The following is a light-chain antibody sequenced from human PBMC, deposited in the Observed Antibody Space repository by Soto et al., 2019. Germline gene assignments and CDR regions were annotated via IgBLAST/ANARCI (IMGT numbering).Light chain of an antibody. V-gene: IGKV1-5*03. J-gene: IGKJ5*01. CDR1: QSISYF. CDR3: QQVNSYPQT. CDR2: KAS. Sequence: MSQSPAALSASVGDRVTITCRASQSISYFLAWLQWKPGNAPKVLIYKASSLGSGVPARFSGSGSGTDFTLTISSLQPEDFATYYCQQVNSYPQTFGQGTRLAIK.